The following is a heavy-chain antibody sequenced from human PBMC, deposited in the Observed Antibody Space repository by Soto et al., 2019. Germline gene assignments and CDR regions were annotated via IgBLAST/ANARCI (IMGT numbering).Heavy chain of an antibody. V-gene: IGHV4-34*01. D-gene: IGHD4-17*01. CDR2: INHSGST. CDR3: ARVNFSGDSDY. CDR1: GGSFSGYY. Sequence: ASETLSLTCAVYGGSFSGYYWSWSRQPPGKGLEWIGEINHSGSTNYNPSLKSRVTISVDTSKNQFSLKLSSVTAADTAVYYCARVNFSGDSDYWGQGTLVTVSS. J-gene: IGHJ4*02.